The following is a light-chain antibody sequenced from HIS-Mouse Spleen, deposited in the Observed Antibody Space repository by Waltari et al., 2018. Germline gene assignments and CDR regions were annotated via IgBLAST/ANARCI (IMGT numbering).Light chain of an antibody. CDR1: QSISSY. V-gene: IGKV1-39*01. J-gene: IGKJ4*01. Sequence: DIQMTQSPSSLSASVGDRVTITCRASQSISSYLNWYQKKPGKAPKLLIYAASSLQSGVPSRFSGSGSGTDFTLTISSLQPEDFATYYCQQSYSTPPTFGGGTKVEIK. CDR3: QQSYSTPPT. CDR2: AAS.